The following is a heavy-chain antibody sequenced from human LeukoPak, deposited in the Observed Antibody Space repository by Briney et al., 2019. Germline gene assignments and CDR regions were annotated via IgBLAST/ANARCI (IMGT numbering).Heavy chain of an antibody. Sequence: GSSVKVSCKASGYTFTGYYMYWVRQAPGQGLEWMGWISAYNGNTNYAQKLQGRGTMTTDTSTSTAYMELRSLRSDDTAVYYCARVGRFSEVVIIPDFSDGMDVCGQGTTVTVSS. CDR3: ARVGRFSEVVIIPDFSDGMDV. CDR1: GYTFTGYY. J-gene: IGHJ6*02. CDR2: ISAYNGNT. D-gene: IGHD3-3*01. V-gene: IGHV1-18*04.